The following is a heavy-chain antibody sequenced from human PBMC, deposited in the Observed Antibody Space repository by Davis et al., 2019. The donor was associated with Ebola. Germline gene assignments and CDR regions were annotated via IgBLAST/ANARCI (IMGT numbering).Heavy chain of an antibody. CDR2: IGNSDKSA. Sequence: GESLKISCAASGFTFSSDAFSWVRQAPGKGLEWVSTIGNSDKSAYYPDSVKGRFTISRDNSKNTVFLQMNNLRADDTAVYYCARLLTMTLYFHSWGQGTLVTVSS. J-gene: IGHJ4*02. V-gene: IGHV3-23*01. CDR1: GFTFSSDA. CDR3: ARLLTMTLYFHS. D-gene: IGHD4/OR15-4a*01.